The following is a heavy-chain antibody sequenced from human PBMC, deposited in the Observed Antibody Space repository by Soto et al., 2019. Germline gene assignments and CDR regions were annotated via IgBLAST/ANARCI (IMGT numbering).Heavy chain of an antibody. CDR1: GFTFSSYT. V-gene: IGHV3-21*01. CDR3: ARDVETSMDGLNYFDP. Sequence: GGSLRLSCAASGFTFSSYTMNWVRQAPAKGLEWVSSISSSGSYIHYADSVKGRFTISRDNAKNSLFLQMDSLRAEDTAVYYCARDVETSMDGLNYFDPWGQGTRVTVSS. J-gene: IGHJ5*02. D-gene: IGHD5-18*01. CDR2: ISSSGSYI.